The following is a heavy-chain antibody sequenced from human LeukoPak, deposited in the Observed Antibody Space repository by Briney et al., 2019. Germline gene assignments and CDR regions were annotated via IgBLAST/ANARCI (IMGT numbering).Heavy chain of an antibody. CDR2: TNYRSKWYS. D-gene: IGHD2-8*02. V-gene: IGHV6-1*01. CDR3: ARDTGGLFVY. Sequence: TLSLTCAISGDSVFSNSAAWNWIRQSPSRGLEWLGGTNYRSKWYSDYAVSVKSRITINPDASKNQFSLQLNSVTPEDTAVYYCARDTGGLFVYWGQGTLVTVSS. J-gene: IGHJ4*02. CDR1: GDSVFSNSAA.